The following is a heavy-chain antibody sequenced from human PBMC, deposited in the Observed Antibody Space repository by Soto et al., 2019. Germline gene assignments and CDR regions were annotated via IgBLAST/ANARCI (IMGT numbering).Heavy chain of an antibody. D-gene: IGHD6-13*01. Sequence: QVQLVQSGAEVKKPGSSVKVSCKASGGTFSSYAISWVRQAPGQGLEWMGGIIPIFGTANYAQKFQGRVTITADESTSTADMELSSLRAEDTAVYYCARALGIAAAGGMDVWGQGTTVTVSS. CDR2: IIPIFGTA. J-gene: IGHJ6*02. V-gene: IGHV1-69*01. CDR1: GGTFSSYA. CDR3: ARALGIAAAGGMDV.